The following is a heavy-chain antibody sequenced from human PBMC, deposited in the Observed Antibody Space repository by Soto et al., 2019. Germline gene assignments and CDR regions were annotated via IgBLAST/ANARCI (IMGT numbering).Heavy chain of an antibody. Sequence: GGSLRLSCAASGFSFSDFGMHWVRQAPGKGLEWVALIWYDGSNKYYGDSVEGRFTISRDNSRNTLYLQMNSLRAEDTAFYYCARDVARPNEDYGDKGAFDIWGQGTMVTVSS. J-gene: IGHJ3*02. CDR2: IWYDGSNK. D-gene: IGHD4-17*01. V-gene: IGHV3-33*01. CDR1: GFSFSDFG. CDR3: ARDVARPNEDYGDKGAFDI.